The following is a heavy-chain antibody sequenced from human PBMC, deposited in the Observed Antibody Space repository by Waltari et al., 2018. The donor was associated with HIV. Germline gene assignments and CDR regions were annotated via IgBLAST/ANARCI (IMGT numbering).Heavy chain of an antibody. Sequence: EVQLVESGGGLVQPGGSLRLSCAASGFTFTSYWMHWVRQAPGKGLVWVSHINSDGSNTGYADSGQGRFTISRDNAKNTLYLQMNSLRAGDTAVYYCARPYYYDSSGSRGPFDYWGQGTLVTVSS. J-gene: IGHJ4*02. CDR3: ARPYYYDSSGSRGPFDY. D-gene: IGHD3-22*01. V-gene: IGHV3-74*01. CDR1: GFTFTSYW. CDR2: INSDGSNT.